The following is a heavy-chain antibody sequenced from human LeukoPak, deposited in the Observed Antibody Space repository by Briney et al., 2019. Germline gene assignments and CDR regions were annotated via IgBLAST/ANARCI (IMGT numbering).Heavy chain of an antibody. J-gene: IGHJ4*02. CDR3: ARDRTTGTTVLDY. D-gene: IGHD1-1*01. CDR1: GYTFTSYY. CDR2: INPSGGST. V-gene: IGHV1-46*01. Sequence: ASVKVSCKASGYTFTSYYMHWVRQAPGQGLEWMGIINPSGGSTSYAQKFQGRVAMTRDMSTSTVYMELSSLRSEDTAVYYCARDRTTGTTVLDYWGQGTLVTVSS.